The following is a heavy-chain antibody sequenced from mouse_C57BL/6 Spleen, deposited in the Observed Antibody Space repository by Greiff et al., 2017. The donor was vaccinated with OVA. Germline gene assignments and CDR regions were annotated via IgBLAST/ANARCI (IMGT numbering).Heavy chain of an antibody. CDR2: IFPGSGST. V-gene: IGHV1-75*01. J-gene: IGHJ4*01. D-gene: IGHD1-1*01. CDR1: GYTFTDYY. Sequence: QVQLQQSGPELVKPGASVKISCKASGYTFTDYYINWVKQRPGQGLEWIGWIFPGSGSTYYNEKFKGKATLTVDKSSSTAYMLLSSLTSEDSAVYFCARGDYYGSSYDAMDYWGQGTSVTVSS. CDR3: ARGDYYGSSYDAMDY.